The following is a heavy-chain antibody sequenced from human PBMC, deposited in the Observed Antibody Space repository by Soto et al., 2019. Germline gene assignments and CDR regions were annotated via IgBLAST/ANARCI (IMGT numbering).Heavy chain of an antibody. V-gene: IGHV4-34*01. Sequence: SETLSLTCTVSGGSISSYYWSWIRQPPGKGLEWIGEINHSGSTNYNPSLKSRVTISVDTSKNQFSLKLSSVTAADTAVYYCARREAIAAAGTHIGYWGQGTLVTVSS. J-gene: IGHJ4*02. CDR2: INHSGST. CDR1: GGSISSYY. CDR3: ARREAIAAAGTHIGY. D-gene: IGHD6-13*01.